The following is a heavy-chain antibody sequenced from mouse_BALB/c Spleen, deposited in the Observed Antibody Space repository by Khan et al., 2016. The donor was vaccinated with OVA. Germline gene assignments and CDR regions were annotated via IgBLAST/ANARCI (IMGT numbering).Heavy chain of an antibody. CDR2: IDPANGNT. CDR1: GFNIKDTY. CDR3: DRDESTTALDY. Sequence: VQLQQSGAELVKPGASVKLSCTASGFNIKDTYMHWVQQRPEQGLEWIGRIDPANGNTKYDPKFQGKATITADTSSNTANLQLSSLTSEDTAVYYCDRDESTTALDYWGQGTTLTVSS. D-gene: IGHD1-2*01. V-gene: IGHV14-3*02. J-gene: IGHJ2*01.